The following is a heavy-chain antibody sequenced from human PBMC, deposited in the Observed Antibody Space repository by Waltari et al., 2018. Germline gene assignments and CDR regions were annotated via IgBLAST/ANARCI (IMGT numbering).Heavy chain of an antibody. Sequence: EVQLEASGGGVVQPGGSLRLTCSASGFTFDDFAFHWVRQAPGKGLEWVSLITWDGRSTYYADSVKGRFAISRDNGKDFLYLQMNSLRPEDTALYYCVKEAAGYDSLIANGLDVWGQGTTVTVSS. CDR1: GFTFDDFA. CDR2: ITWDGRST. D-gene: IGHD3-9*01. V-gene: IGHV3-43D*04. J-gene: IGHJ6*02. CDR3: VKEAAGYDSLIANGLDV.